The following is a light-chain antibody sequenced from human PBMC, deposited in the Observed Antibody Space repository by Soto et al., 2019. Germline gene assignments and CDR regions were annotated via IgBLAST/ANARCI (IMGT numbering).Light chain of an antibody. V-gene: IGLV3-21*02. J-gene: IGLJ3*02. CDR3: QVWDDSRDQQV. CDR2: DD. CDR1: NIGVRS. Sequence: SYELTQAPSVSVAPGQTASITCGANNIGVRSVHWHQKKPGQAPVLVVYDDARPSGIPGRFSGSNSGNTATLTITRVEAGDEADYYCQVWDDSRDQQVFGGGTKVTVL.